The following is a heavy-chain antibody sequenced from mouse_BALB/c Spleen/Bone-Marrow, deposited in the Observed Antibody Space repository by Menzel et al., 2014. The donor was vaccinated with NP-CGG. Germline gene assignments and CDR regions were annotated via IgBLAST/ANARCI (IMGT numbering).Heavy chain of an antibody. CDR2: IDPANGNT. D-gene: IGHD2-4*01. Sequence: VQLQQSGAELVKPGASVKLSCTASGFNIKDTYMHWGKRRPEQGLEWIGRIDPANGNTKYDPKFQGKATITADTSSNTAYLQLSSLTSVDTAVYYCAMITTGAWFAYWGQGTLVTVS. J-gene: IGHJ3*01. CDR1: GFNIKDTY. CDR3: AMITTGAWFAY. V-gene: IGHV14-3*02.